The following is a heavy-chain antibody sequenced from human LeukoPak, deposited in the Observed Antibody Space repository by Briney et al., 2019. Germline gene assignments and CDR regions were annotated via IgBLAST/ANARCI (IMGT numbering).Heavy chain of an antibody. J-gene: IGHJ4*02. CDR1: GFSVSSNY. CDR2: IYSSGNT. CDR3: AREMSYDSSGYFVY. D-gene: IGHD3-22*01. V-gene: IGHV3-66*01. Sequence: PGGSLRLSCAASGFSVSSNYMNWVRQAPGKGLEWVSVIYSSGNTDYADSVKGRFTISRDNSKNTLYLQMNSLRAEDTAVYYCAREMSYDSSGYFVYWGRGTLVTVSS.